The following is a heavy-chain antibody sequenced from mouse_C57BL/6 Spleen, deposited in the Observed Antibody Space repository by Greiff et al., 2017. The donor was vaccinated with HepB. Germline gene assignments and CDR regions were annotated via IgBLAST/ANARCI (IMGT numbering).Heavy chain of an antibody. CDR2: IHPNSGST. V-gene: IGHV1-64*01. D-gene: IGHD2-2*01. CDR3: ARGLRGYFDY. J-gene: IGHJ2*01. CDR1: GYTFTSYW. Sequence: VQLQQSGAELVKPGASVKLSCKASGYTFTSYWMHWVKQRPGQGLEWIGMIHPNSGSTNYNEKFKSKATLTVDKSSSAAYMQLSSLTSEDSAVYYCARGLRGYFDYWGQGTTLTVSS.